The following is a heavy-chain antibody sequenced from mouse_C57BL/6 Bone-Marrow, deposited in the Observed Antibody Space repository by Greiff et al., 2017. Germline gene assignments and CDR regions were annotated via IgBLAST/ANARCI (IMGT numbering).Heavy chain of an antibody. J-gene: IGHJ1*03. D-gene: IGHD1-1*01. CDR2: LYPRDGST. V-gene: IGHV1-85*01. CDR3: ARDYGSSYWYFDV. Sequence: QVQLQQSGPELVKPGASVKLSCKASGYTFTSYDLNWVKQRPGQGLEGIGWLYPRDGSTKYNGKFKGKATLPVDTSSSTAYIELHSLTSEDSAVYFCARDYGSSYWYFDVWGKGTTVTVSA. CDR1: GYTFTSYD.